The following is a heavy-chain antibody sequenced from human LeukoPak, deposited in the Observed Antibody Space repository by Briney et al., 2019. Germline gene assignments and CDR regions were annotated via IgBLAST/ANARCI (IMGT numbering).Heavy chain of an antibody. Sequence: SETLSLTCTVSGGSITNINYYWGWIRQPPGKGLEWIGSIYSSGDIYHNPSLRSRITISVDTSKNQFSLKLSSVTAADTAVYFCARDGSDAFDEIDLWGQGTLVTVSS. CDR1: GGSITNINYY. J-gene: IGHJ4*02. CDR2: IYSSGDI. D-gene: IGHD3-9*01. CDR3: ARDGSDAFDEIDL. V-gene: IGHV4-39*07.